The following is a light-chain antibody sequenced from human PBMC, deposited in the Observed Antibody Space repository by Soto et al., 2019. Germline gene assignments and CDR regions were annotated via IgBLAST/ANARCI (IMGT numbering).Light chain of an antibody. CDR1: QSISSW. CDR2: DAS. CDR3: QQYNSYST. J-gene: IGKJ1*01. Sequence: DIQMTQSPSTLSASVGDRVTITCRASQSISSWLVWYQQKPGKAPKLLIYDASSLESGVPPRFSGSGSGTEFTLTISSLQPDDFATYYCQQYNSYSTFGQGTKVDI. V-gene: IGKV1-5*01.